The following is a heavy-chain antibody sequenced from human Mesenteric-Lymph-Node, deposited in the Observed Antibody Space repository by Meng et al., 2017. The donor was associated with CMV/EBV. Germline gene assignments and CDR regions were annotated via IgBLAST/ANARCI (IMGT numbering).Heavy chain of an antibody. V-gene: IGHV3-74*01. CDR1: GFTFSSYW. CDR2: INSDGSST. D-gene: IGHD4-23*01. Sequence: GSLRLSCAASGFTFSSYWMHWVRQAPGKGLVWVSRINSDGSSTSYADSVKGRFTISRDNAKNTLYLQMNSLRAEDTAVYYCARTGGGNYYFDYWGQGTLVTVSS. J-gene: IGHJ4*02. CDR3: ARTGGGNYYFDY.